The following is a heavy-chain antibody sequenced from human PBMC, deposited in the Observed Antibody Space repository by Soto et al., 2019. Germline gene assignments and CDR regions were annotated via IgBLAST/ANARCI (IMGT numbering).Heavy chain of an antibody. V-gene: IGHV3-15*07. Sequence: PGGSLRLSCAASGFTFSNAWMNWVRQAPGKGLEWVGRIKSKTDGGTTDYAAPVKGRFAISRDDSNNMVYLQMNSLKIEDTAVYYCTTDSYSTIIIVRFDYWGHGT. J-gene: IGHJ4*01. CDR2: IKSKTDGGTT. D-gene: IGHD3-22*01. CDR1: GFTFSNAW. CDR3: TTDSYSTIIIVRFDY.